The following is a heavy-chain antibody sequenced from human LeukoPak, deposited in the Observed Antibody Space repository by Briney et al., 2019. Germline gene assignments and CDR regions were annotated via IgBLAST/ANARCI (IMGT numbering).Heavy chain of an antibody. CDR3: AKDFFAYDFTHFDY. D-gene: IGHD3-3*01. Sequence: GRSLRLSCAASGFTFHDYAMHWVRQAPGKGLEWVSGISWNSGSIGYADSVKGRFTISRDNAKNSLYLQMNSLRAEDTALYYCAKDFFAYDFTHFDYWGQGTLVTVSS. J-gene: IGHJ4*02. V-gene: IGHV3-9*01. CDR1: GFTFHDYA. CDR2: ISWNSGSI.